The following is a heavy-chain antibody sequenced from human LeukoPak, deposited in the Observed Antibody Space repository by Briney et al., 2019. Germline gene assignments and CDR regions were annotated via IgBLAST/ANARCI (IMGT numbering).Heavy chain of an antibody. CDR3: ARHPITNRSRFDY. Sequence: KTSETLSLTCTVSGGSISSYYWSWIRQPPGKGLEWIGYIYYSGSTNYNPSLKSRVTISVDTSKNQFSLKLSSVTAADTAVYYCARHPITNRSRFDYWGQGTLVTVSS. CDR1: GGSISSYY. J-gene: IGHJ4*02. CDR2: IYYSGST. V-gene: IGHV4-59*08. D-gene: IGHD3-3*01.